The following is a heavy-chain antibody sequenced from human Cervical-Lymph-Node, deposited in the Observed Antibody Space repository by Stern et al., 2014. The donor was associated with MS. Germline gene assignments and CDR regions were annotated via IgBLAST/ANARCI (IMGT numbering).Heavy chain of an antibody. J-gene: IGHJ4*02. CDR2: ISHGGSDK. CDR1: GFTFSNYA. CDR3: AREHYYDSTVYYPLFDC. V-gene: IGHV3-30-3*01. D-gene: IGHD3-22*01. Sequence: VHLVESGGGVVQPGRSLRLSCVASGFTFSNYAMHWVRQAPGKGLEWVAIISHGGSDKYYADSVKGRFTISRDNSKNTLYLQMNSLRAEDTAVYYCAREHYYDSTVYYPLFDCWGQGTLVTVSS.